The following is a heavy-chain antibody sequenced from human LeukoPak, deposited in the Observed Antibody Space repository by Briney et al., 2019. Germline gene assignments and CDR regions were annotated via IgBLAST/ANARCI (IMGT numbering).Heavy chain of an antibody. D-gene: IGHD3-3*01. V-gene: IGHV3-30*03. J-gene: IGHJ4*02. CDR1: GFTFSSYG. Sequence: GRSLRLSCAASGFTFSSYGMHWVRQAPGKGLEWVAVISYDGSNKYYADSVKGRFTISRDNSKNTLYLQMNSLRAEDTAVYYCAVGYDGGYDFWSGYKSFDYWGQGTLVTVSS. CDR3: AVGYDGGYDFWSGYKSFDY. CDR2: ISYDGSNK.